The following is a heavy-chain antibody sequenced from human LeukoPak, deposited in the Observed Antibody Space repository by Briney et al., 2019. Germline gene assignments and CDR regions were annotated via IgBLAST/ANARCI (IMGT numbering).Heavy chain of an antibody. Sequence: ASVKVSCKASGYTFTSYGISWVRQAPGQGLEWMGWISAYNGNTNYAQKLQGRVTMTTDTSTSTAYVELRSLRSDDTAVYYCARDRTLADPRVERRFDYWGQGTLVTVSS. D-gene: IGHD1-1*01. CDR1: GYTFTSYG. CDR3: ARDRTLADPRVERRFDY. J-gene: IGHJ4*02. V-gene: IGHV1-18*01. CDR2: ISAYNGNT.